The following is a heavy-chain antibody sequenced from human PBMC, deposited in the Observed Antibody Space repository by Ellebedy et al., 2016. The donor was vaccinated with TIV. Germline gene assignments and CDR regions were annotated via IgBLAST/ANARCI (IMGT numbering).Heavy chain of an antibody. CDR2: IKQDGSEE. J-gene: IGHJ4*02. D-gene: IGHD6-19*01. V-gene: IGHV3-7*04. CDR1: GFTLSSYW. Sequence: PGGSLRLSCTDSGFTLSSYWKQWVRQAPGKGLEWVANIKQDGSEEYYLDSVKGRFTISRDNAKKSLYLQMNSLRSEDTAVYYCARVTGWIIDYWGQGILVTVSS. CDR3: ARVTGWIIDY.